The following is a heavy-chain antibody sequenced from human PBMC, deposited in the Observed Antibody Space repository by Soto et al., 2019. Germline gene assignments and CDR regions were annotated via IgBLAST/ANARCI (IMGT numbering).Heavy chain of an antibody. CDR3: ARERSNDYIWGSYRQVGYFDY. CDR1: GYTFTSYG. J-gene: IGHJ4*02. Sequence: ASVKVSCKASGYTFTSYGISWVRQAPGQGLEWMGWISAYNGNTNCAQKLQGRVTMTTDTSTSTAYMELRSLRSDDTAVYYCARERSNDYIWGSYRQVGYFDYWGQGTLVTVSS. V-gene: IGHV1-18*01. CDR2: ISAYNGNT. D-gene: IGHD3-16*02.